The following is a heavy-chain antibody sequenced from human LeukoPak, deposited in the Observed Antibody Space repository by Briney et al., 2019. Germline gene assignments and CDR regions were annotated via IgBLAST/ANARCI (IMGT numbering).Heavy chain of an antibody. J-gene: IGHJ4*02. D-gene: IGHD2-15*01. Sequence: GGSLRHSCAASGFPHSSYSINWVRQAPGKGLEWVSYISSSGSAIYYVDSVKGRFTVSRDNAKNSLFLQMNSPRAEDTAVYYCVRVKGSYFDYWGQGDLVTVSS. V-gene: IGHV3-48*01. CDR1: GFPHSSYS. CDR2: ISSSGSAI. CDR3: VRVKGSYFDY.